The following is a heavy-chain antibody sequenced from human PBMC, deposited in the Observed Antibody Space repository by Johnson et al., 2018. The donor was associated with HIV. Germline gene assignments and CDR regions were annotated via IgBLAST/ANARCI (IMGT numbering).Heavy chain of an antibody. CDR2: IYSGGST. J-gene: IGHJ3*02. D-gene: IGHD3-16*02. CDR3: AKDLETGEDYVWGSYQLGAFDI. V-gene: IGHV3-53*01. Sequence: VQLVESGGGLIQPGGSLRLSCAASGFTVSSNYMSWVRQAPGKGLEWVSVIYSGGSTYYADSVKGRFTLSRDSSKNTLYLQMNSLRAEDPAVYYCAKDLETGEDYVWGSYQLGAFDIWGQGTMVTVSS. CDR1: GFTVSSNY.